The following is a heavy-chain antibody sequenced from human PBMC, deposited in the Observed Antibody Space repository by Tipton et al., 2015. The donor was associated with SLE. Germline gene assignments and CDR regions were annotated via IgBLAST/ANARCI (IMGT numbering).Heavy chain of an antibody. J-gene: IGHJ4*02. V-gene: IGHV4-39*07. CDR2: IYYSGRT. D-gene: IGHD5-12*01. CDR1: GGSISSSSYY. Sequence: TLSLTCTVSGGSISSSSYYRGWIRQPPGKGLEWIGSIYYSGRTYYTPSLKSQLTISVDTSENQFSLKLNSVTAADTAFYYCARRTSGYAPDYWGQGTLVTVSS. CDR3: ARRTSGYAPDY.